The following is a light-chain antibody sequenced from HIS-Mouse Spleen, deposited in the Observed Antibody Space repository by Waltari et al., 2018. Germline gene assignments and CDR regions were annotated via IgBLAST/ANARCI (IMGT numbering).Light chain of an antibody. Sequence: SYELTQPPSVSVSPGQTARITCSGDALPKKYAYWYQQKSGQAPVPVIYEDSKRPSGIHGRFSGSSSGTMATLTISGAQVADEADYYCYSTDSSGNHRVFGGGTKLTVL. V-gene: IGLV3-10*01. CDR2: EDS. J-gene: IGLJ2*01. CDR1: ALPKKY. CDR3: YSTDSSGNHRV.